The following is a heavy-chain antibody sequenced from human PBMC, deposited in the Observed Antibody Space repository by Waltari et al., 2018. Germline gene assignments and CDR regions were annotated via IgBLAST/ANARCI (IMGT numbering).Heavy chain of an antibody. J-gene: IGHJ5*02. CDR3: ARAPTYYYDSSGPNWFDP. CDR1: GGSFSGYY. V-gene: IGHV4-34*01. D-gene: IGHD3-22*01. Sequence: QVQLQQWGAGLLKPSETLSLTCAVYGGSFSGYYWSWIRQPPGKGLEWSGEINHSGSTNYNPSLKSRVTISVDTSKNQFSLKLSSVTAADTAVYYCARAPTYYYDSSGPNWFDPWGQGTLVTVSS. CDR2: INHSGST.